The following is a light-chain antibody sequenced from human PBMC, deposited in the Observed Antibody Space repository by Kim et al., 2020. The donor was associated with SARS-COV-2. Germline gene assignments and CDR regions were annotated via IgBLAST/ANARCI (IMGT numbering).Light chain of an antibody. CDR3: QQYKSYST. CDR2: KAS. CDR1: QSISNW. Sequence: DIQMTQSPSTLSASVGDRVTITCRASQSISNWLAWYQQKPGKAPKLLVYKASSLERGVPSRFSGSGSGTEFTLTINSLQPDDFATYYCQQYKSYSTFGQGTKLEI. V-gene: IGKV1-5*03. J-gene: IGKJ2*01.